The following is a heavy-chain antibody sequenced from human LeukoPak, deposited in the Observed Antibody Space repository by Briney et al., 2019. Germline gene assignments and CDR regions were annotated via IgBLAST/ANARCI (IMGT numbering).Heavy chain of an antibody. J-gene: IGHJ6*02. D-gene: IGHD6-19*01. V-gene: IGHV4-34*01. CDR1: GGSFSGYY. CDR2: INHIYST. Sequence: PSETLSLTCAVYGGSFSGYYWSWIRQPPGQGLEWIGEINHIYSTNYTPSLKSRVTISVDTSKNQFSLKLSSVTAADTAVYYCARGIGGCVKYYYGMDVWGQGTTVTAS. CDR3: ARGIGGCVKYYYGMDV.